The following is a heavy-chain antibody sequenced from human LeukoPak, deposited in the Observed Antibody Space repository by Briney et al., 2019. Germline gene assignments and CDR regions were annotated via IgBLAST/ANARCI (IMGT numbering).Heavy chain of an antibody. CDR3: AKFRGMIVASYFFDY. CDR2: ISGSGGST. V-gene: IGHV3-23*01. D-gene: IGHD3-22*01. Sequence: GGTLRLSCAASGFTFSSYAMSWVRQAPGKGLEWVSAISGSGGSTYYADSVKGRFTISRDNSKNTLYLQMNSLRAEDTAVYYCAKFRGMIVASYFFDYWGQGALVTVSS. J-gene: IGHJ4*02. CDR1: GFTFSSYA.